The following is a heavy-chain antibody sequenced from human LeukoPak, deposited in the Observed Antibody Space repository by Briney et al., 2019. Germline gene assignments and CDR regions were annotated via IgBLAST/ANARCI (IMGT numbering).Heavy chain of an antibody. Sequence: PSETLSLTSAVSGGSLSSSNWWSWVRQPPGKGLGWTGEIYHSGSTNYNPSLKSRVTISVDKSKNQFSLKLSSVTAADTAVYYCSRCSGSYQGMDFDYWGQGTLVTVSS. D-gene: IGHD1-26*01. CDR3: SRCSGSYQGMDFDY. V-gene: IGHV4-4*02. CDR1: GGSLSSSNW. J-gene: IGHJ4*02. CDR2: IYHSGST.